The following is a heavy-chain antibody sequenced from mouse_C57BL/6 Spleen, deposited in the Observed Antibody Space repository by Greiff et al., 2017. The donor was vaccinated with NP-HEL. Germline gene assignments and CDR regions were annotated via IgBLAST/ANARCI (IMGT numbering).Heavy chain of an antibody. V-gene: IGHV5-9*01. CDR2: ISGGGGNT. CDR1: GFTFSSYT. D-gene: IGHD2-1*01. CDR3: ARRGYGNYDYAMDY. J-gene: IGHJ4*01. Sequence: EVKLVESGGGLVKPGGSLKLSCAASGFTFSSYTMSWVRQTPEKRLEWVATISGGGGNTYYPDSVKGRFTISRDNAKNTLYLQMSSLRSEDTALYYCARRGYGNYDYAMDYWGQGTSVTVSS.